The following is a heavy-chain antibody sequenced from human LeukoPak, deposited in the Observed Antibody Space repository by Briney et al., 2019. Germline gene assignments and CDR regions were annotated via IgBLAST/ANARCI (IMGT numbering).Heavy chain of an antibody. CDR3: AKIGRYYDFWTGFYEEEVDYMDV. V-gene: IGHV1-24*01. Sequence: ASVKVSCKVSGYTLTALSMHWVRQAPGKGLEWMGGFDPEDGETIYAQNFQGRVTMTEDTSTDTAYMELSSLRSEDTAVYYCAKIGRYYDFWTGFYEEEVDYMDVWGKGTTVTVSS. CDR2: FDPEDGET. CDR1: GYTLTALS. D-gene: IGHD3-3*01. J-gene: IGHJ6*03.